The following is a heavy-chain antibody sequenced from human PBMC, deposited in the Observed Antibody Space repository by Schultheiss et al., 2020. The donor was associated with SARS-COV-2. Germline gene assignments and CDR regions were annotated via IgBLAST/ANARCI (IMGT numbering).Heavy chain of an antibody. CDR3: AREGDYCSSTSCYTGYYMDV. CDR1: GFTFSSYA. D-gene: IGHD2-2*02. Sequence: GGSLRLSCAASGFTFSSYAMSWVRQAPGKGLEYVSAISSNGGSTYYADSVKGRFTISRDNSKNTLYLQMNSLRAEDTAVYYCAREGDYCSSTSCYTGYYMDVWGKGTTVTVSS. V-gene: IGHV3-23*01. CDR2: ISSNGGST. J-gene: IGHJ6*03.